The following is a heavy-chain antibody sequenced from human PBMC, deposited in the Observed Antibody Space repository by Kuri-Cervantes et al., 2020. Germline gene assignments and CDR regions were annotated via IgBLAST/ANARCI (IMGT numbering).Heavy chain of an antibody. Sequence: GGSLRLSCAASGFTFDDYAMHWVRQAPGKGLEWVSGISWNSGSIGYADSVKGRFTISRDNAKNSLYLQMNSLRAEDTAVYYCARGSKNVWGLLIGGYFQHWGQGTLVTVSS. CDR2: ISWNSGSI. J-gene: IGHJ1*01. CDR3: ARGSKNVWGLLIGGYFQH. D-gene: IGHD1-26*01. V-gene: IGHV3-9*01. CDR1: GFTFDDYA.